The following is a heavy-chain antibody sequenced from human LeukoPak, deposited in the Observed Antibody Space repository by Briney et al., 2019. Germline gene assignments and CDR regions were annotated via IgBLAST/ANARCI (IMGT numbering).Heavy chain of an antibody. Sequence: PSETLSLTCTVSDGSIKNYYWSWIRQPPGKGLEWIGYIYTSGSTNYNPSHKGRVTISVDTSKNQVSLKLSSVTAADTAVYYCARGSGWFYYWGQGALVTVSS. J-gene: IGHJ4*02. CDR3: ARGSGWFYY. V-gene: IGHV4-4*09. D-gene: IGHD6-13*01. CDR1: DGSIKNYY. CDR2: IYTSGST.